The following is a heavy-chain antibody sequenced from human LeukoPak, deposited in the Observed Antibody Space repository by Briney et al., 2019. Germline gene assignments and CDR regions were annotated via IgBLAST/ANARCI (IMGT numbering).Heavy chain of an antibody. D-gene: IGHD2-2*01. V-gene: IGHV1-18*01. CDR1: GYTFTNYG. CDR2: ISGYNANA. CDR3: ARVGRGCSSIRCYWEDWFDP. Sequence: ASVKASCKASGYTFTNYGITWIREAPGQGPEWLGWISGYNANAHYAQNVQGRVTLTTDTSTNTAYMELRGLTSDDTAMYYCARVGRGCSSIRCYWEDWFDPWGQGTLVIVSS. J-gene: IGHJ5*02.